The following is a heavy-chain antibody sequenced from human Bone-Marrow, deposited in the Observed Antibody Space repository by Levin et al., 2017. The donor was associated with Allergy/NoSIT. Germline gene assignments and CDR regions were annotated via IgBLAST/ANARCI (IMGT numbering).Heavy chain of an antibody. CDR1: GFTFSNYA. CDR3: SRVSTETAYDHYYGMDV. J-gene: IGHJ6*02. V-gene: IGHV3-30*04. Sequence: GGSLRLSCAASGFTFSNYAFHWVRQAPGKGLEWVAVISYDGIYTYYTESLKGRFTISRDNSKDTLYLQMNSMRAEDTAVYYCSRVSTETAYDHYYGMDVWGQGTTVTVSS. D-gene: IGHD4-17*01. CDR2: ISYDGIYT.